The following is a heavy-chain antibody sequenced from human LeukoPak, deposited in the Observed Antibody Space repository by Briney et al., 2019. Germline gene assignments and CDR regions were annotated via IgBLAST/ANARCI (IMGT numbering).Heavy chain of an antibody. D-gene: IGHD6-19*01. J-gene: IGHJ6*02. V-gene: IGHV3-21*01. Sequence: GGSLRLSCAASGFTFSSYSMNWVRQAPGKGLEWVSSISSSSSYIYYADSVKGRFTISRDNAKNPLYLQMNSLRAEDTAVYYCARVEQWLALDYGMDVWGQGTTVTVSS. CDR3: ARVEQWLALDYGMDV. CDR1: GFTFSSYS. CDR2: ISSSSSYI.